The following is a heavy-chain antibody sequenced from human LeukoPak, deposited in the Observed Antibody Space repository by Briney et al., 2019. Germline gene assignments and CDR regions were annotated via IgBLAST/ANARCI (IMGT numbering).Heavy chain of an antibody. CDR3: ARPYCSSTSCYADWFDP. Sequence: PSETLSLTCTVSGGSISSSSYYWGWIRQPPGKRLEWIGSIYYSGSTYYNPSLKSRVTISVDTSKNQFSLKLSSVTAADTAVYYCARPYCSSTSCYADWFDPWGQGTLVTVSS. J-gene: IGHJ5*02. V-gene: IGHV4-39*07. CDR2: IYYSGST. D-gene: IGHD2-2*01. CDR1: GGSISSSSYY.